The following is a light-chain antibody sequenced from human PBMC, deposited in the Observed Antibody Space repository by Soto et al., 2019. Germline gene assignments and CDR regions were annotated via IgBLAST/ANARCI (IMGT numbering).Light chain of an antibody. CDR2: DTS. V-gene: IGLV7-46*01. CDR1: TGAVTSGHY. J-gene: IGLJ2*01. Sequence: QAVVTQEPSLTVSPGGTVILTCGSNTGAVTSGHYPYWFQQKPGQAPRTLIFDTSDKQSETPARFSGSLLGGKAALTLSGAQPEDEAEYYCFLFYSGFRVFGGGTKVTVL. CDR3: FLFYSGFRV.